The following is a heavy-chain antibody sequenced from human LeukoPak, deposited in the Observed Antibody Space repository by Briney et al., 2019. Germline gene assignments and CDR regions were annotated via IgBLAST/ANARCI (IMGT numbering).Heavy chain of an antibody. V-gene: IGHV4-39*07. CDR1: GGSISSNYY. CDR2: VYYSGNT. CDR3: ARIHLLSGGTSLYFDN. Sequence: PSETLSLTCIVSGGSISSNYYWGWIRQPPGQGLEWIGTVYYSGNTYYNPSLKSRLTISVDTSKNQFSLKMSSVTAADTAVYYCARIHLLSGGTSLYFDNWGQGALVTVSS. J-gene: IGHJ4*02. D-gene: IGHD2-15*01.